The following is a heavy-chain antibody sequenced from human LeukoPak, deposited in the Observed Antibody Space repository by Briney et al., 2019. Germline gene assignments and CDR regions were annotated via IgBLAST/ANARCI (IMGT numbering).Heavy chain of an antibody. CDR3: ARGPIQLWIHNAMDV. D-gene: IGHD5-18*01. J-gene: IGHJ6*02. CDR1: GFTFGDHA. Sequence: RSLRLSCRGYGFTFGDHAMSWVRQAPGKGLEWVGFIRSKAYRGTTEYAASVKGRFTISRDDSTSIAYLQMNSLRIEDTAVYYCARGPIQLWIHNAMDVWGQGTTVTVSS. V-gene: IGHV3-49*04. CDR2: IRSKAYRGTT.